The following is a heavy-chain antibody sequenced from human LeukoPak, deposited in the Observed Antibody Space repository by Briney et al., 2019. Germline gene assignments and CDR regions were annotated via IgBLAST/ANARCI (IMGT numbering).Heavy chain of an antibody. D-gene: IGHD5-18*01. V-gene: IGHV3-21*01. Sequence: GGSLRLSCAASGFTFSSYSMNWVRQAPGKGLEWVSSISSSSSYIYYADSVKGRFTISRDNAKNSLYLQMNSLRAEDTAVYYCARASGYSYGFGYWGQGTLVTVSS. CDR1: GFTFSSYS. CDR3: ARASGYSYGFGY. CDR2: ISSSSSYI. J-gene: IGHJ4*02.